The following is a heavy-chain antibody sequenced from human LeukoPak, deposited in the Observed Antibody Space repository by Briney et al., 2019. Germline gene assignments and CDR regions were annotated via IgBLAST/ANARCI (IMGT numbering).Heavy chain of an antibody. CDR2: ISSSGNYI. Sequence: GGSLRLSCAASGFTFSSYGMNWVRQAPRKGLEWVSSISSSGNYIYYADSVKGRFTISRDNAKNSLSLQMSSLRAEDTAVYYCARDSALYCSGGSCYSDYWGQGTLITVSS. J-gene: IGHJ4*02. D-gene: IGHD2-15*01. CDR1: GFTFSSYG. CDR3: ARDSALYCSGGSCYSDY. V-gene: IGHV3-21*01.